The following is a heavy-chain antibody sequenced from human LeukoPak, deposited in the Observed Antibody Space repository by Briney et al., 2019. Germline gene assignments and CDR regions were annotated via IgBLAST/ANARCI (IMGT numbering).Heavy chain of an antibody. CDR3: ARGLVASYSENCGGDCYSPDQH. V-gene: IGHV1-18*01. Sequence: ASVKVSCKASGYTFTSYGISWVRQAPGQGLEWMGWISAYNGNTNYAQKLQGRVTMTTDTSTSTAYMELRSLRSDDTAVYYCARGLVASYSENCGGDCYSPDQHWGQGTLVTVSS. CDR1: GYTFTSYG. J-gene: IGHJ1*01. D-gene: IGHD2-21*02. CDR2: ISAYNGNT.